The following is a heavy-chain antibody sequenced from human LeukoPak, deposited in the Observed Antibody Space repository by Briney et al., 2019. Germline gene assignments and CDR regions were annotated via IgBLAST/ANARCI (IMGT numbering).Heavy chain of an antibody. CDR1: GGSISSYY. V-gene: IGHV4-59*12. J-gene: IGHJ6*03. CDR2: IYYSGST. D-gene: IGHD3-16*02. Sequence: SETLSLTCTVSGGSISSYYWSWIRQPPGKGLEWIGYIYYSGSTNYNPSLKSRVTISVDTSKNQFSLKLSSVTAAGTAVYYCARGGPYDYVWGSYRQASYYYYYMDVWGKGTTVTVSS. CDR3: ARGGPYDYVWGSYRQASYYYYYMDV.